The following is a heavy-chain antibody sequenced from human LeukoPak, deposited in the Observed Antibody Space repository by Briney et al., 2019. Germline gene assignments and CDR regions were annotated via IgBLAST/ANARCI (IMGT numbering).Heavy chain of an antibody. D-gene: IGHD3-3*01. V-gene: IGHV4-34*01. CDR1: GGSFSGYY. J-gene: IGHJ4*02. CDR2: INHSGST. Sequence: SETLSLTCAVYGGSFSGYYWSWIRQPPGKGLEWIGEINHSGSTNYNPPLKSRVTISVDTSKNQFSLKLSSVTAADTAVYYCARGPGSIGHRPNFWSGYYVYWGQGTLVTVSS. CDR3: ARGPGSIGHRPNFWSGYYVY.